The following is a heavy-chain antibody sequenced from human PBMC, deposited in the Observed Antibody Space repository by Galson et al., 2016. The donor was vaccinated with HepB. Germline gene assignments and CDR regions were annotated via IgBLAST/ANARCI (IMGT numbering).Heavy chain of an antibody. Sequence: SETLSLTCTVSGVSISSRSHYWGWIRQSPGKGLEWIGTVHNSGTTYFKPTLESRVTISIDTYKNQFSLRLRSVTAADTAVYYCARRPAYCTDGVCYNFYFDSWGQGTRVTVSS. CDR1: GVSISSRSHY. D-gene: IGHD2-8*01. V-gene: IGHV4-39*01. CDR3: ARRPAYCTDGVCYNFYFDS. J-gene: IGHJ4*01. CDR2: VHNSGTT.